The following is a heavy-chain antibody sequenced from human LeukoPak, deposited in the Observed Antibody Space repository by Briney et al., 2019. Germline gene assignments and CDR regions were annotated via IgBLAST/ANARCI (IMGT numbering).Heavy chain of an antibody. Sequence: GGSLRLSCAASGFTFSSYAMRWVRQAPGKGVEWVSAISGSGGSTYYADSVKGWFTISRDNSKNTLYLQMNRLRAEDTAVYYCAKAPQLGGGDYFDYWGQGTLVTVSS. D-gene: IGHD3-16*01. CDR1: GFTFSSYA. CDR3: AKAPQLGGGDYFDY. V-gene: IGHV3-23*01. J-gene: IGHJ4*02. CDR2: ISGSGGST.